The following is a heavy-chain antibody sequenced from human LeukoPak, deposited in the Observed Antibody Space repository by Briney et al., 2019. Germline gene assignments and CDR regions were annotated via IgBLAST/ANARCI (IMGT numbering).Heavy chain of an antibody. Sequence: QPGGSLRLSCEASGFAFSSYAMTWVRQAPGKGLECISTITTAGGTTYYTDSVKGRFTISRDNSKDTLYLQMDSLRAEDTAVYYCAKSLLQWDAFDLWGQGTVVTVSS. CDR1: GFAFSSYA. V-gene: IGHV3-23*01. CDR3: AKSLLQWDAFDL. CDR2: ITTAGGTT. D-gene: IGHD6-19*01. J-gene: IGHJ3*01.